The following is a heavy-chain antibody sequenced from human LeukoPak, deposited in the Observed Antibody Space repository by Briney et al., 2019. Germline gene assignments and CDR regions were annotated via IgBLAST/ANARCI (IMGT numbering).Heavy chain of an antibody. D-gene: IGHD3-3*01. V-gene: IGHV3-30*03. J-gene: IGHJ3*02. CDR2: LSYDGSNK. Sequence: GGSLRLSCAASGFTFSHYGMHWVRQAPGKGLEWVAVLSYDGSNKNYAASVMGRFAISRDNSKNTLYLQMNSLRVEDTAVYYCARTYDFGRGPPGDAFDNWGPGTWVIVSS. CDR1: GFTFSHYG. CDR3: ARTYDFGRGPPGDAFDN.